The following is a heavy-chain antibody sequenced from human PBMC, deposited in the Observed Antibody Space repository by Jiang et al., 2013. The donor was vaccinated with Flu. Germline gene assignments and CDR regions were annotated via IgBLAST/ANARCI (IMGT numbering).Heavy chain of an antibody. Sequence: GAEVKKPGESLRISCKGSGYSFTSYWISWVRQMPGKGLEWMGRIDPSDSYTNYSPSFQGHVTISADKSISTAYLQWSSLKASDTAMYYCARHDRFLEWLLGFDPWGQGTLVTVSS. CDR3: ARHDRFLEWLLGFDP. CDR2: IDPSDSYT. CDR1: GYSFTSYW. V-gene: IGHV5-10-1*01. D-gene: IGHD3-3*01. J-gene: IGHJ5*02.